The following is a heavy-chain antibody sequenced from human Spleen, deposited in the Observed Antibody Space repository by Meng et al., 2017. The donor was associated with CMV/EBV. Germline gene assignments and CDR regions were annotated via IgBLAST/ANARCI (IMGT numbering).Heavy chain of an antibody. V-gene: IGHV3-72*01. D-gene: IGHD2-2*01. CDR2: IRNKANSYTT. CDR1: GFTFSDHY. Sequence: GESLKISCATSGFTFSDHYMDWVRQAPGKGLEWVGRIRNKANSYTTEYAASVKGRFTISRDDSKSIAYLQINSLKIEDTAVYYCTRGGTSAMRDGMDVWGQGTTVTVSS. CDR3: TRGGTSAMRDGMDV. J-gene: IGHJ6*02.